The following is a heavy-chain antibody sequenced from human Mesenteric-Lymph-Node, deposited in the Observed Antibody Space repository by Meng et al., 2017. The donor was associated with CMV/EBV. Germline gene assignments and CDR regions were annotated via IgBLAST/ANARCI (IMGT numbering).Heavy chain of an antibody. V-gene: IGHV3-13*01. CDR1: GFTFSSYD. Sequence: ASGFTFSSYDMYWVHQGTGKGLEWVSTIVTAGETYYQGSVKGRFTISRENAKNSLYLQMNSLRAGDTAVYYCARGMGGGTVYNWFDPWGQGTLVTVSS. CDR2: IVTAGET. D-gene: IGHD3/OR15-3a*01. J-gene: IGHJ5*02. CDR3: ARGMGGGTVYNWFDP.